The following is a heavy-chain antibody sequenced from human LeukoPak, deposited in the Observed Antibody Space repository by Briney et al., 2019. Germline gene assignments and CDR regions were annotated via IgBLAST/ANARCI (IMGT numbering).Heavy chain of an antibody. CDR2: MSGSGGGT. CDR3: AKVSTPFWSGQKGRPGYFDY. V-gene: IGHV3-23*01. CDR1: GFTFSDYY. Sequence: GGSLRLSCAASGFTFSDYYMSWIRQAPGKGLAWVSAMSGSGGGTYYADSVKGRFTISRDNSKNTLYLQMNSLRAEDTAVYYCAKVSTPFWSGQKGRPGYFDYWGQGTLVTVSS. J-gene: IGHJ4*02. D-gene: IGHD3-3*01.